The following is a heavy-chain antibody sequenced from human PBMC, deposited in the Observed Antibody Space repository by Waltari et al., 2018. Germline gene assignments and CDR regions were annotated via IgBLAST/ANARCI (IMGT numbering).Heavy chain of an antibody. CDR1: GYTFTSYA. V-gene: IGHV1-3*03. Sequence: QVQLVQSGAEVKKPGASVKVSCKASGYTFTSYAMHWVRQAPGQRLEWMGWINAGNGNTKYSQEFQGRVTITRDTSASTAYMELSSLRSEDMAVYYCARDGSGSSKTYYYYYYMDVWGKGTTVAVSS. CDR2: INAGNGNT. D-gene: IGHD1-26*01. J-gene: IGHJ6*03. CDR3: ARDGSGSSKTYYYYYYMDV.